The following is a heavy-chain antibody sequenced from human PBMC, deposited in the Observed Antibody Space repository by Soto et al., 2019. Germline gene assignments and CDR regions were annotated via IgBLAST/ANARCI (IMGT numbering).Heavy chain of an antibody. V-gene: IGHV4-4*07. Sequence: SETLSLTCTVSGGSINSYWWSWIRQPAGKGLEWIGRVYSSGTTDYNPSLNSRATMSVETSKNQFSLKLSSVTAADAAVYYCARDIASYAYGEGYWGQGVQVTVSS. CDR1: GGSINSYW. CDR3: ARDIASYAYGEGY. D-gene: IGHD2-21*01. J-gene: IGHJ4*02. CDR2: VYSSGTT.